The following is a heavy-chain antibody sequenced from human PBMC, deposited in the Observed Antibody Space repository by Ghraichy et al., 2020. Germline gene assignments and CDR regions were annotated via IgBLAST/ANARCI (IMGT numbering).Heavy chain of an antibody. J-gene: IGHJ6*03. CDR2: IYHSGST. CDR3: AREATRGVYYYYYYMDV. V-gene: IGHV4-4*02. Sequence: SETLSLTCAVSGGSISSSNWWSWVRQPPGKGLEWIGEIYHSGSTNYNPSLKSRVTISVDKSKNQFSLKLSSVTAADTAVYYCAREATRGVYYYYYYMDVWGKGTTVTVSS. CDR1: GGSISSSNW. D-gene: IGHD5-24*01.